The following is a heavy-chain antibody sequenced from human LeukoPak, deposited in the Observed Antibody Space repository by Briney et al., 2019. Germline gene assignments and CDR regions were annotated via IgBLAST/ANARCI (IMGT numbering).Heavy chain of an antibody. CDR1: GYTFTGYY. V-gene: IGHV1-2*02. Sequence: GASVKVSCKASGYTFTGYYMHWVRQAPGQGLEWMGWINPNSGGTNYAQKFQGRVTMTRDTSISTAYMELSRLRSDDTAVYYCARMKQVYYDFWSGYFDASRTEDSSYNWFDPWGQGTLVTVSS. D-gene: IGHD3-3*01. CDR3: ARMKQVYYDFWSGYFDASRTEDSSYNWFDP. J-gene: IGHJ5*02. CDR2: INPNSGGT.